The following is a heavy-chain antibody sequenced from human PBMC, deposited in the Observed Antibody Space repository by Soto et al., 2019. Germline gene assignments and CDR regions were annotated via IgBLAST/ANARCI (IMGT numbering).Heavy chain of an antibody. V-gene: IGHV3-74*01. D-gene: IGHD5-18*01. CDR3: ARIRGYSYGYDY. CDR1: GFTFSSYW. CDR2: INSDGSST. Sequence: GGSLRLSCAASGFTFSSYWMHWVRQAPGKGLVWVSRINSDGSSTSYADSVKGRFTISRDNAKNTLYLQMNSLRAEDTAVYHCARIRGYSYGYDYWGQGTLVTVSS. J-gene: IGHJ4*02.